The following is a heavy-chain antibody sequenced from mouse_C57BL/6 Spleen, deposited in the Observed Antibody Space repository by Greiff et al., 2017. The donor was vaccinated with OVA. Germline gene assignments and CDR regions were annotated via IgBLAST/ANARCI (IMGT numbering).Heavy chain of an antibody. Sequence: DVMLVESGGDLVKPGGSLKLSCAASGFTFSSYGMSWVRQTPDKRLEWVATISSGGSYTYYPDSVKGRFTISRDNAKNTLYLQMSSLKSEDTAMYYCARRPNWYFDVWGTGTTVTVSS. CDR2: ISSGGSYT. CDR1: GFTFSSYG. CDR3: ARRPNWYFDV. J-gene: IGHJ1*03. V-gene: IGHV5-6*02.